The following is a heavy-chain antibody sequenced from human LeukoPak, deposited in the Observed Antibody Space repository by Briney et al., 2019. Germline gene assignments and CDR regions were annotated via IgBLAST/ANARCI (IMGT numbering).Heavy chain of an antibody. CDR2: INQDGSEK. CDR1: GFTFDDYW. V-gene: IGHV3-7*03. Sequence: GGSLRLSCGASGFTFDDYWMSWVRQAPGQGLEWVANINQDGSEKYYLDSAKGRFTISRDNAKNSLYLQMNSLRAEDTALYYCAREWYGDYVLDYWGQGTLVTVSS. CDR3: AREWYGDYVLDY. J-gene: IGHJ4*02. D-gene: IGHD4-17*01.